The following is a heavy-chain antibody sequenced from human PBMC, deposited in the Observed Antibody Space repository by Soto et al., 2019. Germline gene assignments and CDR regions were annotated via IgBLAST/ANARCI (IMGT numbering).Heavy chain of an antibody. CDR1: GYTFTSYD. J-gene: IGHJ5*02. CDR3: ARGRYVAGTRGWFDP. CDR2: MNPNSGNT. Sequence: QVQLVQSGAEVKKPGASVKVSCKASGYTFTSYDINWVRQATGQGLGGMGWMNPNSGNTGYAQKFQGRVTMTRNTSISTAYMELSSLRSEDTAVYYCARGRYVAGTRGWFDPWGQGTLVTVSS. D-gene: IGHD6-19*01. V-gene: IGHV1-8*01.